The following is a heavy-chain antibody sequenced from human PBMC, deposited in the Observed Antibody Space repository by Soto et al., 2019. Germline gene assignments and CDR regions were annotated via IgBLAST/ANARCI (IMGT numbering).Heavy chain of an antibody. CDR1: CGSFSGYY. D-gene: IGHD3-3*01. V-gene: IGHV4-34*01. CDR3: ARGRGRITIFGVVTYFDY. CDR2: INHSGST. Sequence: PSETLSLTCAVYCGSFSGYYWSWIRQPPGKGLEWIGEINHSGSTNYNPSLKSRVTISVDTSKNQFSLKLSSVTAADTAVYYCARGRGRITIFGVVTYFDYWGQGTLVTVSS. J-gene: IGHJ4*02.